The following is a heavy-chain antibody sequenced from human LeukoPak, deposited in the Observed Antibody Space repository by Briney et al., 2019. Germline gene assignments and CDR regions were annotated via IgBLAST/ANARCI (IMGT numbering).Heavy chain of an antibody. J-gene: IGHJ4*02. D-gene: IGHD6-13*01. CDR1: GYSISSGYY. Sequence: SETLSLTCTVSGYSISSGYYWGWIRQPPGKGLEWIGAIYYSGSTYYNPSLKTRVMMSIDTSKNQFTLNLNSVTAADTAMYYCVRRFSSSWSTFDSWGQGTLVTVSS. CDR2: IYYSGST. V-gene: IGHV4-38-2*02. CDR3: VRRFSSSWSTFDS.